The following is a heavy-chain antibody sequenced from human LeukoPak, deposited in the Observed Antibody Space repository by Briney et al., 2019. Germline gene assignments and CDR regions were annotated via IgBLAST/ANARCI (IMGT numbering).Heavy chain of an antibody. V-gene: IGHV3-11*01. CDR2: ISSSGSTI. Sequence: GGSLRLSCAASGFTFSDYYMSWIRQAPGKGLEWVSYISSSGSTIYYADSVKGRFTISRDNAKNSLYLQMNSLRAKDTAVYYCARLFSSSWYYVDYWGQGTLVTVSS. J-gene: IGHJ4*02. CDR3: ARLFSSSWYYVDY. D-gene: IGHD6-13*01. CDR1: GFTFSDYY.